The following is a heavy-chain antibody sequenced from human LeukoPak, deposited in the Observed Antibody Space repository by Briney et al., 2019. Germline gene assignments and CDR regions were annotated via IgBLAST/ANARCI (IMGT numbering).Heavy chain of an antibody. D-gene: IGHD2-15*01. CDR2: ISAYNGNT. CDR1: GYTFTSYG. CDR3: ARDEHCSGGSCYVPWFDP. Sequence: ASVKVSCKASGYTFTSYGISWVRQAPGQGLEWMGWISAYNGNTNYAQKLQGRVTMTTDTSTSTAYMELRSLRSDDTAVYYCARDEHCSGGSCYVPWFDPWGQGTLVTVSS. V-gene: IGHV1-18*01. J-gene: IGHJ5*02.